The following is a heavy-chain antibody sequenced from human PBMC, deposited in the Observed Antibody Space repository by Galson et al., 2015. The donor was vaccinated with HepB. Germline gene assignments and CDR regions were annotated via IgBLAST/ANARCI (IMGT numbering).Heavy chain of an antibody. J-gene: IGHJ2*01. D-gene: IGHD4-23*01. Sequence: SVKVSCKASGYTFTSYYMHWVRQAPGQGLEWMGIINPSGGSTSYAQKLQGRVTMTRDTSTSTVYMELSSLRSEDTAVYYCARQRDGGNSFWYFDLWGRGTLVTVSS. V-gene: IGHV1-46*04. CDR2: INPSGGST. CDR1: GYTFTSYY. CDR3: ARQRDGGNSFWYFDL.